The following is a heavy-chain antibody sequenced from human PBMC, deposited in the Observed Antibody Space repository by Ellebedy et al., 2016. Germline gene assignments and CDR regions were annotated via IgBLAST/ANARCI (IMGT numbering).Heavy chain of an antibody. J-gene: IGHJ3*02. CDR3: ARALGSDTPTLDI. CDR2: IYYSGST. CDR1: GGSISSYY. V-gene: IGHV4-59*01. Sequence: SETLSLTCTVSGGSISSYYWSWIRQPPGKGLEWIGYIYYSGSTNYNPSLKSRVTISVDTSKNQFSLKLSSVTAADTAVYYCARALGSDTPTLDIWGQGTMVTVSS. D-gene: IGHD2-15*01.